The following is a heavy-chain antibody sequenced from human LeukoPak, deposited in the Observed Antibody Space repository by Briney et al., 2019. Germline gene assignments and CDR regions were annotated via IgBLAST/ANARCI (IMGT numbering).Heavy chain of an antibody. CDR2: IKQDGSEK. D-gene: IGHD6-13*01. Sequence: GGSLRLSCAASGFTFSSYWMSWVRQAPGKGLEWVANIKQDGSEKYYVDSVKGRFTISRDNAKNSLYLQMNSLRAEDTAVYYCARDGAHSSSWYRLNYGMDVWGQGTTVTVSS. J-gene: IGHJ6*02. CDR1: GFTFSSYW. V-gene: IGHV3-7*01. CDR3: ARDGAHSSSWYRLNYGMDV.